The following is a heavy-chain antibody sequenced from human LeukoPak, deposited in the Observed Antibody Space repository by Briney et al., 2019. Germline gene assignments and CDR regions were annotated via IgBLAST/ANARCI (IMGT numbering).Heavy chain of an antibody. CDR3: ARAGGWAREDYKADAFDI. V-gene: IGHV1-18*01. D-gene: IGHD6-19*01. CDR2: ISAYNGNT. CDR1: GYTFTNFG. Sequence: GPSVKVSCNASGYTFTNFGISWVRQAPRQGLEWMGWISAYNGNTNYAQKVQDRVTMTTDTSTSTAYMELRSLRSDDTAVYYCARAGGWAREDYKADAFDIWGQGTMVTVSS. J-gene: IGHJ3*02.